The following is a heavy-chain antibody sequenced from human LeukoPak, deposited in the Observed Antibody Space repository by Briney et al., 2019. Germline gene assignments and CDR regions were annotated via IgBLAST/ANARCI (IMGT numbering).Heavy chain of an antibody. D-gene: IGHD6-19*01. CDR2: VNNDGSST. CDR1: GVSFSSYW. Sequence: GGSLRLSCGASGVSFSSYWMHWVRQAPGKELMWVSRVNNDGSSTTYADSVEGRFTISRDNARNTLYLQMNSLRAEDTAVYYCARSSYPYYFDYWGQGTLVTVSS. V-gene: IGHV3-74*01. J-gene: IGHJ4*02. CDR3: ARSSYPYYFDY.